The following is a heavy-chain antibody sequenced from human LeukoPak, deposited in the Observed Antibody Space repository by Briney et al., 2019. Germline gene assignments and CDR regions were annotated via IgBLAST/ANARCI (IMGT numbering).Heavy chain of an antibody. CDR3: ARGGDNDEFGY. V-gene: IGHV4-31*03. D-gene: IGHD5-24*01. J-gene: IGHJ4*02. CDR2: ISYSGSA. Sequence: SETLSLTCTVSGGSISSGGYSWSWICQHPGKGLEWIGYISYSGSAYYNPSFKSRLTISVDTSKNQFSLKLSSVTAADTAVYYCARGGDNDEFGYWGQGTLVTVSS. CDR1: GGSISSGGYS.